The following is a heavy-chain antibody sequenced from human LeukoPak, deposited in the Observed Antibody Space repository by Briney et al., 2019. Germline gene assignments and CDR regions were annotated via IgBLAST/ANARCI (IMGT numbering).Heavy chain of an antibody. D-gene: IGHD3-16*02. J-gene: IGHJ4*02. CDR3: ARCAREPDDYDYVWGSYRYIFNY. CDR1: GGSISSSNW. CDR2: IHHSGNT. V-gene: IGHV4-4*02. Sequence: SETLSLTCAVSGGSISSSNWWSWVRQPPGKGLEWIGEIHHSGNTNYIPSLKSRVTISLDKSKNQFSLKLSSVTAADTAVYYCARCAREPDDYDYVWGSYRYIFNYWGQGTLVTVSS.